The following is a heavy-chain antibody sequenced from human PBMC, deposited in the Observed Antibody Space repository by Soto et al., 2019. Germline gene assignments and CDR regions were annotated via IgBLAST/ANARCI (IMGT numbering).Heavy chain of an antibody. CDR1: GGSFSGYY. Sequence: QVQLQQWGAGLLKPSETLSLTCAVYGGSFSGYYWTWIRQPPGTGLEWIVEINHSGSTNYNPSLKSRVTISVDTSKNQFSLKLTSVTDADTAVYYCARDKITGLFDYWGQGTLVTVSS. CDR2: INHSGST. J-gene: IGHJ4*02. CDR3: ARDKITGLFDY. D-gene: IGHD2-8*02. V-gene: IGHV4-34*01.